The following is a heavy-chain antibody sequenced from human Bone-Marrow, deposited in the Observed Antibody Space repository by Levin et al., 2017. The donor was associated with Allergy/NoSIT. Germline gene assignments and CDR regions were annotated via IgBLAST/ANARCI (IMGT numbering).Heavy chain of an antibody. V-gene: IGHV3-21*06. CDR1: GLSFSNYD. CDR3: ASWAMFYYDGSDFDYFYYGMDV. Sequence: TSETLSLTCAASGLSFSNYDMNWVRQAPGKGLEWVSSISGGSSRIYYADSVKGRFTISRDNAKNSLYLQMNSLRVEDTSVYYCASWAMFYYDGSDFDYFYYGMDVWGQGTTVTVSS. CDR2: ISGGSSRI. D-gene: IGHD3-16*01. J-gene: IGHJ6*02.